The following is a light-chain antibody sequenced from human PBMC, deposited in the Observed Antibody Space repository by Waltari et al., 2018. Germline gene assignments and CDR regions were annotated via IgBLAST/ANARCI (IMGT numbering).Light chain of an antibody. CDR3: ATWDDSLNGPV. J-gene: IGLJ3*02. V-gene: IGLV1-44*01. Sequence: SALPHPPSASRAPGQTVPSTCSRSSSNGGSNTVHQYQQHPGTAPKLLLYNNHQRPSGVPDRFSGSKSGTSASLAISGLQSEDEADYYCATWDDSLNGPVFGGGTKLTVL. CDR1: SSNGGSNT. CDR2: NNH.